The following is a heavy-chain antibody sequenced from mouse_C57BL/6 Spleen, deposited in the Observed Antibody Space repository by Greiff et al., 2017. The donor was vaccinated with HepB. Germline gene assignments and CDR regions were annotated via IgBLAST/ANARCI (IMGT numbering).Heavy chain of an antibody. V-gene: IGHV1-5*01. D-gene: IGHD2-4*01. J-gene: IGHJ4*01. CDR1: GYTFTSYW. CDR3: TRPHYDLYAMDY. Sequence: EVQLQQSGTVLARPGASVKMSCKTSGYTFTSYWMHWVKQRPGQGLEWRGAIYPGNSDTSYNQKFKGKAKLTAVTSASTAYMELSSLTNEDSAVYYCTRPHYDLYAMDYWGQGTSVTVSS. CDR2: IYPGNSDT.